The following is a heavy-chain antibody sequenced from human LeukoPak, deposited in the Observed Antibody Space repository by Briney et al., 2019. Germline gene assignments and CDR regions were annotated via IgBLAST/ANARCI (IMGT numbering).Heavy chain of an antibody. CDR2: VYPGDPDT. CDR1: GYTFTTYW. Sequence: GESLKISCKGSGYTFTTYWIGWVRQMPGKGLEWMGIVYPGDPDTRHSPSFQGQVTISADKSSSTAYLQWSSLKASDTATYYCARVLIMVRGVPRAFDMWGQGTMVTVSS. D-gene: IGHD3-10*01. J-gene: IGHJ3*02. CDR3: ARVLIMVRGVPRAFDM. V-gene: IGHV5-51*01.